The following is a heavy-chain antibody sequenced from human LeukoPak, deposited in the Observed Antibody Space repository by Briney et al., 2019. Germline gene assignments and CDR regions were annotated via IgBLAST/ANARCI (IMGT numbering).Heavy chain of an antibody. CDR3: ARAPITLYCDGCGHFDI. D-gene: IGHD2-21*01. V-gene: IGHV1-2*02. Sequence: ASVKVSCKASGYSFSGYFMHWVRQAPGQGLEWMGWVHPNSGITNYAQKFQGRVTMTRDPSITTAYVELRSLISDDTAVYYCARAPITLYCDGCGHFDIWGPGTMLTVSS. CDR2: VHPNSGIT. CDR1: GYSFSGYF. J-gene: IGHJ3*02.